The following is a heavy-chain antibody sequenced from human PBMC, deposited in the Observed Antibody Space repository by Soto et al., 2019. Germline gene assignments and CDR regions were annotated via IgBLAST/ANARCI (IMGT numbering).Heavy chain of an antibody. CDR2: IWYDGSNE. J-gene: IGHJ4*02. CDR1: GFTFSRYG. CDR3: ARDSSYCPSTACHLDY. D-gene: IGHD2-15*01. Sequence: QVQLVESGGGVVQPGRSLSLSCAASGFTFSRYGMHWVRQAPGKGLEWVAVIWYDGSNEFYADSVKGRFTISRDNSKNTLYLQMNSLRAEDAAVYYCARDSSYCPSTACHLDYWGQGTLVTVSS. V-gene: IGHV3-33*01.